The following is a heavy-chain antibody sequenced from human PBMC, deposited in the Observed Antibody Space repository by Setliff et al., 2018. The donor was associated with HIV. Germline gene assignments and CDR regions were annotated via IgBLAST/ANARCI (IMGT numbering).Heavy chain of an antibody. J-gene: IGHJ5*02. CDR1: GGPISRYY. Sequence: SETLSLTCTVSGGPISRYYWSWIRQPPGKGLEWIAYIFYRGSTNYNPSLKSRVTISVDTSKNQFSLKVNSVTAADTAVYYCARLEDQLGPGWFAPWGQGTLVTVSS. V-gene: IGHV4-59*12. D-gene: IGHD1-1*01. CDR2: IFYRGST. CDR3: ARLEDQLGPGWFAP.